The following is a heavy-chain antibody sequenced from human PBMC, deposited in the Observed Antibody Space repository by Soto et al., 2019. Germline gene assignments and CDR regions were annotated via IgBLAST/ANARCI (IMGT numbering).Heavy chain of an antibody. CDR3: TRRLVLGASSAFDI. V-gene: IGHV3-73*02. CDR1: GFTFSGSA. D-gene: IGHD3-9*01. CDR2: IRSKANSYAT. Sequence: EVQLVESGGGLVQPGGSLKLSCAASGFTFSGSAMHWVRQASGKGLEWVGRIRSKANSYATAYAASVKGRFTISRDDSKTTAYLQMNSLKTEDTAVYYCTRRLVLGASSAFDIWGQGTMVTVSS. J-gene: IGHJ3*02.